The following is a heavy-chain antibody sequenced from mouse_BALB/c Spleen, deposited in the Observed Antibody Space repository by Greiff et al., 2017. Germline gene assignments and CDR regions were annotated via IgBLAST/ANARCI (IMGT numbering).Heavy chain of an antibody. J-gene: IGHJ4*01. CDR1: GYSFTGYF. Sequence: VQLKESGPELVKPGASVKISCKASGYSFTGYFMNWVMQSHGKSLEWIGRINPYNGDTFYNQKFKGKATLTVDKSSSTAHMELRSLASEDSAVYYCASSLLYAMDYWGQGTSVTVAS. CDR3: ASSLLYAMDY. D-gene: IGHD6-1*01. V-gene: IGHV1-20*02. CDR2: INPYNGDT.